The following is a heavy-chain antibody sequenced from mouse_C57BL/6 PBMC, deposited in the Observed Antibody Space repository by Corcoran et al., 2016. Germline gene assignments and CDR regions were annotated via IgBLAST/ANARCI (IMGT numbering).Heavy chain of an antibody. J-gene: IGHJ1*03. CDR1: GYTFTTYG. CDR2: INTYSGVP. Sequence: QIQLVQSGPELKKPGETVKISCKASGYTFTTYGMSWVKQAPGKGLKWMGWINTYSGVPTYADDFKGRFAFSLETSANTAYLQINNLKNEDTATYVCARISLMFRDWYFDVWGTGTTVTVSS. V-gene: IGHV9-3*01. CDR3: ARISLMFRDWYFDV.